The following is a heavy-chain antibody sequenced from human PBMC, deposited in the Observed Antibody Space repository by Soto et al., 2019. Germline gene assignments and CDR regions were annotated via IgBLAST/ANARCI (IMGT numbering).Heavy chain of an antibody. J-gene: IGHJ6*02. Sequence: QVQLVQSGAEVKKPGASVKVSCKASGYTFTSYGISWVRQAPGQGLEWMGWISAYNGNTNYAQKHQGRVTMTTDTSTSTAYMELRSLRPDDTAVYYCARDHDGGGFWSGYPMVLYYYYGMDVWGQGTTVTVSS. CDR1: GYTFTSYG. CDR3: ARDHDGGGFWSGYPMVLYYYYGMDV. CDR2: ISAYNGNT. D-gene: IGHD3-3*01. V-gene: IGHV1-18*01.